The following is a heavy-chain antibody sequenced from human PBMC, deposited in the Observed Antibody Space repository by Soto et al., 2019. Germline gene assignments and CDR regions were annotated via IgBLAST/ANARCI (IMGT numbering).Heavy chain of an antibody. D-gene: IGHD6-19*01. CDR2: ISWNSGSI. V-gene: IGHV3-9*01. CDR1: GFTFDDYA. J-gene: IGHJ1*01. Sequence: EVQLVESGGGLVQPGRSLRLSCAASGFTFDDYAMHWVRQAPGKGLEWVSGISWNSGSIGYADSVKGRFTISRDNAKNYLYLQMNSLRAEDTALYYCAKVYSSGWDAEYFQHWGQGTLVTVSS. CDR3: AKVYSSGWDAEYFQH.